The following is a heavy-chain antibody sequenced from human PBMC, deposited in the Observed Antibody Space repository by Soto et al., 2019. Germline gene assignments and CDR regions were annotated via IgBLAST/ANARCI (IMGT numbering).Heavy chain of an antibody. CDR3: ARERAVAGTSDY. CDR2: ISAYNGNT. D-gene: IGHD6-19*01. J-gene: IGHJ4*02. Sequence: ASVKVSCKASGYTFTSYGISWVRQAPGQGLEWMGWISAYNGNTNYVQKLQGRVTMTTDTSTSTAYMELRSLRSDDTAVYYCARERAVAGTSDYWGQGTLVTVSS. V-gene: IGHV1-18*01. CDR1: GYTFTSYG.